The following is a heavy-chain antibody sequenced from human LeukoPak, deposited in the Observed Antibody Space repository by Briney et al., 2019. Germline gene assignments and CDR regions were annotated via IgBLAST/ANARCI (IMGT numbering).Heavy chain of an antibody. CDR1: GGTFSSYT. J-gene: IGHJ3*02. D-gene: IGHD3-10*01. V-gene: IGHV1-69*02. CDR2: IIPILGIA. CDR3: AGRYGSGSYSDAFDI. Sequence: SVKVSCKASGGTFSSYTISWVRQAPGQGLEWMGRIIPILGIASYAQKFQGRVGMTRDTSTSTVYMELSSLRSEDTAVYYCAGRYGSGSYSDAFDIWGQGTMVTVSS.